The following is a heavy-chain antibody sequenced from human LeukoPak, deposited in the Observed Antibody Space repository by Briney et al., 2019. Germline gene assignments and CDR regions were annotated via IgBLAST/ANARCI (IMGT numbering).Heavy chain of an antibody. CDR1: GGSFSVYY. Sequence: SETLSLTCAVYGGSFSVYYWSWIRQPPGKGLEWIGEINHSGSTNYNPSLKSRVTISVDTSKNQFSLKLSSVTAADTAVYYCASGLVGAFLAWGQGTLVTVSS. D-gene: IGHD1-26*01. CDR3: ASGLVGAFLA. CDR2: INHSGST. J-gene: IGHJ5*02. V-gene: IGHV4-34*01.